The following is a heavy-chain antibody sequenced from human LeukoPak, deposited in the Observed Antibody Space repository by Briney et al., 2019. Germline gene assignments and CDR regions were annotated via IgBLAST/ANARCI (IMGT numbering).Heavy chain of an antibody. Sequence: ASVKVSCKASGYTFTGYYMHWVRQAPGQGLEWMGWINPNSGGTNYAQKFQGRVTMTRDTSISTAYMELSRLRSDDTAVYYCARGIRLRYFVWLLPDYWGQGTLVTVSS. V-gene: IGHV1-2*02. J-gene: IGHJ4*02. D-gene: IGHD3-9*01. CDR3: ARGIRLRYFVWLLPDY. CDR2: INPNSGGT. CDR1: GYTFTGYY.